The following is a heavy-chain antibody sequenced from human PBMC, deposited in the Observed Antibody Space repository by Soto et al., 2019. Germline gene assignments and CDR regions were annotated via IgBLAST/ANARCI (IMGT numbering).Heavy chain of an antibody. J-gene: IGHJ4*02. CDR1: GYTFTGYY. V-gene: IGHV1-2*02. D-gene: IGHD2-15*01. Sequence: VASVNVSCKASGYTFTGYYMHWVRQAPGQGLEWMGWINPNSGCTNYAQKFQGRVTMTRDTSISTAYMELSRLRSDDTAVYYCARDGRLRYFDYWGQGTLVTVSS. CDR2: INPNSGCT. CDR3: ARDGRLRYFDY.